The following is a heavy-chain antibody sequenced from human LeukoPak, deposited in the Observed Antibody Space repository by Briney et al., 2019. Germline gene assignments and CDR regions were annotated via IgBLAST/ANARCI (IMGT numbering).Heavy chain of an antibody. CDR2: INHSGST. V-gene: IGHV4-34*01. Sequence: PSETLSLTCAVYGGSFSGYYWSWIRQPPGKGLEWIGEINHSGSTNYNPSLKGRVTISVDTSKNQFSLKLSSVTAADTAVYYCARGPTVTGYYYYYGMDVWGQGTTVTVSS. D-gene: IGHD4-11*01. J-gene: IGHJ6*02. CDR3: ARGPTVTGYYYYYGMDV. CDR1: GGSFSGYY.